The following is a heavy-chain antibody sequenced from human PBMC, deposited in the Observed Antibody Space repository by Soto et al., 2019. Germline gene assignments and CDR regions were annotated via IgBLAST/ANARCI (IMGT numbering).Heavy chain of an antibody. Sequence: EVQLVESGGGLVQPGGSLRLSCAASGFTFGNYWMTWVRQAPGKGLEWVANIKGDGSAKSYLDSVRGRFTVSRDNAENSLFLKMNIRRAEDTALYYCARDVSPGSSGYYLAAFDIWGQGTMVTVS. CDR1: GFTFGNYW. CDR3: ARDVSPGSSGYYLAAFDI. CDR2: IKGDGSAK. J-gene: IGHJ3*02. D-gene: IGHD6-25*01. V-gene: IGHV3-7*05.